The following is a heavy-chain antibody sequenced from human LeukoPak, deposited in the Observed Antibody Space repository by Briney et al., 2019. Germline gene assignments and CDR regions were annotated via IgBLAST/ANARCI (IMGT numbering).Heavy chain of an antibody. CDR1: GYTFTSYD. CDR3: ARVRDSSGYYRDYFDY. CDR2: ISAYNGNT. Sequence: GASVKVSCKAYGYTFTSYDINWLRQAPGQGLEWMGWISAYNGNTNYAQKLQGRVTMTTDTSTSTAYMELRSLRSEDTAVYYCARVRDSSGYYRDYFDYWGQGTLVTVSS. V-gene: IGHV1-18*01. J-gene: IGHJ4*02. D-gene: IGHD3-22*01.